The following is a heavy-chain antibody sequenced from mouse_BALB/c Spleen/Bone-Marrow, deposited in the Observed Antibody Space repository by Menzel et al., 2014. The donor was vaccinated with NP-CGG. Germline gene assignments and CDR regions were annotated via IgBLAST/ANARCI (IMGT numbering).Heavy chain of an antibody. CDR3: TRGITTVVATRAMDY. J-gene: IGHJ4*01. CDR2: IYPGNSDT. Sequence: VQLQQSGTVLARPGASVKMSCKASGYTFTSYWMHWVKQRPGQGLEWIGAIYPGNSDTSYNQKFEGKAKLTAVTSTSTAYMDLSSLTNEDSAVYYYTRGITTVVATRAMDYWGQGTSVTVSS. V-gene: IGHV1-5*01. CDR1: GYTFTSYW. D-gene: IGHD1-1*01.